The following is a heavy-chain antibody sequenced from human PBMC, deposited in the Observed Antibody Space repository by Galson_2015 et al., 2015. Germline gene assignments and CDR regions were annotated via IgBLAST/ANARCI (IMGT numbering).Heavy chain of an antibody. J-gene: IGHJ6*02. CDR1: GFTFNNAW. V-gene: IGHV3-15*01. CDR2: IKSNTDGGTS. Sequence: SLRLSCAASGFTFNNAWMTWVRQAPGKGLEWVGRIKSNTDGGTSDYAAPVRGRFTISRDDSRKTLFLQMDSLRSEDTAIYYCSTVDPLRYCGGGNCNYFCHYGMDVWGQGTTVTVSS. D-gene: IGHD2-15*01. CDR3: STVDPLRYCGGGNCNYFCHYGMDV.